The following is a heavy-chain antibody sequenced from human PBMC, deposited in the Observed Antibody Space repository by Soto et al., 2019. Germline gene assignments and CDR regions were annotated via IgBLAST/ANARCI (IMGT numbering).Heavy chain of an antibody. J-gene: IGHJ4*02. Sequence: QVQLVQSGAEVKKPGASVKVSCKASGYTFTNYYMHWVRQAPGQGLEWMGIINPSGGSTSYGQKFRGRVTMTRDTSTSTVDMELSSLRSEDTAVYYCARVRPARDYGGIDFDYWGQGTLVTVSS. CDR2: INPSGGST. CDR1: GYTFTNYY. D-gene: IGHD4-17*01. CDR3: ARVRPARDYGGIDFDY. V-gene: IGHV1-46*01.